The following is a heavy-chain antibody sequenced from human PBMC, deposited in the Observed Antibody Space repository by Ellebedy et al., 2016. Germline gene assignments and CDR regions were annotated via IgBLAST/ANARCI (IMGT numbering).Heavy chain of an antibody. D-gene: IGHD2-2*02. Sequence: GESLKISCTASGFTFGDYAMSWFRQAPGKGLEWVGFIRSKAFGGTTEYAASVRGRFTISRDDSKSIAYLQMNSLKTEDTAVYYCTRHDYTNYYYGMDVWGQGATVIVSS. CDR1: GFTFGDYA. J-gene: IGHJ6*02. CDR2: IRSKAFGGTT. V-gene: IGHV3-49*03. CDR3: TRHDYTNYYYGMDV.